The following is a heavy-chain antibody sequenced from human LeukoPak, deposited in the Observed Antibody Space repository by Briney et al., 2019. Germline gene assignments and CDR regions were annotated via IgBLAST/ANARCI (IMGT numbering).Heavy chain of an antibody. D-gene: IGHD4/OR15-4a*01. CDR3: ARDGGTNYPWFDP. CDR2: IYSTGST. V-gene: IGHV4-59*12. J-gene: IGHJ5*02. CDR1: GGSLSSYY. Sequence: SETLSLTCTVSGGSLSSYYWSWIRQPPGKGLEWIGYIYSTGSTYYNPSLKSRVTISVDTSKNQFSLKLSSVTAADTAVYYCARDGGTNYPWFDPWGQGTLVTVSS.